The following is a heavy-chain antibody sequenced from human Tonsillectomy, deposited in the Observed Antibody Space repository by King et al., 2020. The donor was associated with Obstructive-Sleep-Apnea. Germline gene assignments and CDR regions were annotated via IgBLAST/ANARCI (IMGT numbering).Heavy chain of an antibody. J-gene: IGHJ4*02. CDR2: IKQDGSGK. CDR3: ARVGRYDSSFDY. D-gene: IGHD3-22*01. Sequence: VQLVESGGGLVQPGGSLRLSCAASGFTFSSYWLSWVRQAPGKGLEWLANIKQDGSGKYYVDSVKGRFTISRDNAKNSLYLQMNSLRAEDTAVYYCARVGRYDSSFDYWGQGTLVTVSS. CDR1: GFTFSSYW. V-gene: IGHV3-7*03.